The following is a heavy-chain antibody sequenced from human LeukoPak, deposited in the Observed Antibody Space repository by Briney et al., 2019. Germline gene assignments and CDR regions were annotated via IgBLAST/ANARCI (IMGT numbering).Heavy chain of an antibody. CDR3: ARGVRWADTFTGYYLSGFDH. CDR1: GGSISSGGSY. Sequence: SETLSLTCTASGGSISSGGSYWSWIRQPAGKGPEWVGHIYTSGSTNYNPSLKSRVTISVDTSKNRFSLKLSSVTAADTAVYYCARGVRWADTFTGYYLSGFDHWGQGTLVPVSS. CDR2: IYTSGST. D-gene: IGHD3-9*01. V-gene: IGHV4-61*09. J-gene: IGHJ4*02.